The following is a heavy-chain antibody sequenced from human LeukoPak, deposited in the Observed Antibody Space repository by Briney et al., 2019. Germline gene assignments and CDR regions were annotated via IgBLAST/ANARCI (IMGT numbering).Heavy chain of an antibody. Sequence: PGGSLRLSCVASGFTFSSYSMNWVRQAPGKGLEWISYISSSSSTIYYADSVKGRFTISRDNAKNSLYPQMNSLRAEDTAVYYCARYYNFTSWGQGTLVTVSS. V-gene: IGHV3-48*01. CDR1: GFTFSSYS. J-gene: IGHJ4*02. CDR3: ARYYNFTS. CDR2: ISSSSSTI. D-gene: IGHD3-3*01.